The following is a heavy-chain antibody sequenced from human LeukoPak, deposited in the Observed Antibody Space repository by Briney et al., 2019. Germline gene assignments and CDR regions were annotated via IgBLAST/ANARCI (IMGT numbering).Heavy chain of an antibody. Sequence: GASVKVSCKASGYTFTGYYMHWVRQAPGQGLEWMGWINPNSGGTNCAQKFQGRVTMTRDTSISTAYMELSRLRSDDTAVYYCARVVTASPVFWSGYYSDYFDYWGQGTLVTVSS. CDR3: ARVVTASPVFWSGYYSDYFDY. V-gene: IGHV1-2*02. D-gene: IGHD3/OR15-3a*01. CDR2: INPNSGGT. CDR1: GYTFTGYY. J-gene: IGHJ4*02.